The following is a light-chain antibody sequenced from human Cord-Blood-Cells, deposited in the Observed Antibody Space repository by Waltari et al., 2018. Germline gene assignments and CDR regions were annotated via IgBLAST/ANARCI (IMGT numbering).Light chain of an antibody. Sequence: DIPMTQSPSSLSASVGDRVTITCRASQSISSYLNWYQQKPGKAPNLLIYAASSLQSGVPARVSGSGSETDFTLTISSLQPEDFATYYWQQSDSTPLTFGGGTKVEIK. V-gene: IGKV1-39*01. CDR2: AAS. CDR3: QQSDSTPLT. J-gene: IGKJ4*01. CDR1: QSISSY.